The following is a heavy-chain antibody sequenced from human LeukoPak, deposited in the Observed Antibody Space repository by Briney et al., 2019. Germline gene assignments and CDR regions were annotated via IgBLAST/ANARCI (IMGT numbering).Heavy chain of an antibody. CDR3: ARVYSSSSPFDY. J-gene: IGHJ4*02. Sequence: ASVKVSCKASGYTFTIYYMHWVRQAPGRGLEWMGIINPSGGSTIYAQKFQGRVTMTRDTSTSTVYMELSSLRSEDTAVYYCARVYSSSSPFDYWGQGTLVTVSS. V-gene: IGHV1-46*01. CDR1: GYTFTIYY. CDR2: INPSGGST. D-gene: IGHD6-6*01.